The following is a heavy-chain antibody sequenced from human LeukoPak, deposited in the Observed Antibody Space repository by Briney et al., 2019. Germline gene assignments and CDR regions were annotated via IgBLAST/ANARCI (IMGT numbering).Heavy chain of an antibody. D-gene: IGHD6-13*01. J-gene: IGHJ5*02. CDR3: ARVAAADPYNWFDP. CDR2: IIPIFGTA. CDR1: GGAFSSYA. V-gene: IGHV1-69*06. Sequence: SVKVSCKASGGAFSSYAISWVRQAPGQGLEWMGGIIPIFGTANYAQKFQGRVTITADKSTSTAYMELSSLRSEDTAVYYCARVAAADPYNWFDPWGQGTLVTVSS.